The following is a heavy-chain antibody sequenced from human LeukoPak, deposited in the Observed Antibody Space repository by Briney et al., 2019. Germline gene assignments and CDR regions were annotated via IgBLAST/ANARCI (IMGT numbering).Heavy chain of an antibody. V-gene: IGHV1-18*01. D-gene: IGHD3-22*01. CDR3: AREGGYSLVVDP. CDR2: ISAYNGST. J-gene: IGHJ5*02. Sequence: ASVKVSCKASRYTFISYGISWVRQAPGQGLEWMGWISAYNGSTNYVQKLQGRVTMTTDTSTSTAYMELRSLRSDDTAVYYCAREGGYSLVVDPWGQGTLVTVSS. CDR1: RYTFISYG.